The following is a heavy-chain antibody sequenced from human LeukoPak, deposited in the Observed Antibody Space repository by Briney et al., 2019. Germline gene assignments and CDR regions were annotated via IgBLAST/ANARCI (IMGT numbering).Heavy chain of an antibody. CDR1: GFTFSSYS. V-gene: IGHV3-21*01. Sequence: GGSLTLSCAASGFTFSSYSMNWVRQAPGKGLEWVSSISSSSSYIYYADSVKGRFTISRDNAKNSLYLQMNSLRAEDTAVYYCARDESRFGMDVWGQGTTVTVSS. CDR3: ARDESRFGMDV. J-gene: IGHJ6*02. CDR2: ISSSSSYI.